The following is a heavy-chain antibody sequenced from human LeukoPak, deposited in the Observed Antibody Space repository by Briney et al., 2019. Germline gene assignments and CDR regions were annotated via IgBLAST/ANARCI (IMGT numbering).Heavy chain of an antibody. CDR2: IYYRGST. CDR1: GGSISNGDYY. V-gene: IGHV4-39*01. CDR3: ARMGGYYDSSGSIDY. D-gene: IGHD3-22*01. Sequence: SETLSLTCAVSGGSISNGDYYWGWIRQSPGKGLEWIGSIYYRGSTYYNPSLKSRVTISVDTSKNQFSLKLSSVTAADTAVYYCARMGGYYDSSGSIDYWGQGTLVTVSS. J-gene: IGHJ4*02.